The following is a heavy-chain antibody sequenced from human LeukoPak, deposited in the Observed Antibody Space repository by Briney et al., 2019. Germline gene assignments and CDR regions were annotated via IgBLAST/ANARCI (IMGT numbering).Heavy chain of an antibody. CDR1: GFTFASYA. CDR2: IAHDETNR. Sequence: GWSLTLSCATSGFTFASYAMHWVRQAPGKGLEWVAVIAHDETNRFYADSVRGRFTISRDNSMNTLYLRMNSLRPEDTAVYFCARDLTPGAPDYFDSWGQGTLVTVSS. CDR3: ARDLTPGAPDYFDS. V-gene: IGHV3-30*04. D-gene: IGHD2-2*01. J-gene: IGHJ4*02.